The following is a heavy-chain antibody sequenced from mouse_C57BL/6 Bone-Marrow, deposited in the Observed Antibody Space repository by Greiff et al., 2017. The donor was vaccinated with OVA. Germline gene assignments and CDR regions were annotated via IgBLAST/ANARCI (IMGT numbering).Heavy chain of an antibody. V-gene: IGHV1-64*01. CDR2: IHPNSGST. J-gene: IGHJ2*01. Sequence: QVQLQQPGAELVKPGASVKLSCKASGYTFTSYWMHWVKQRPGQGLEWIGMIHPNSGSTNYNEKFKSKATLTVDKSTSTAYMQLSSLTSEDSAVYYCARRGIPYYFDDWGQGTTLTVSS. CDR3: ARRGIPYYFDD. CDR1: GYTFTSYW.